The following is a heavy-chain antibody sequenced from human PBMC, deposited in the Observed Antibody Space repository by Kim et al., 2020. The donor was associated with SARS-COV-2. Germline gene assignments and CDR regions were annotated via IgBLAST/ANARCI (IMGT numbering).Heavy chain of an antibody. Sequence: GGSLRLSCVASGLTFSSTGMSWVRQAPGKGLEWVSGISANGGSIYYADSVKGRFTISRDNSKNTLYLQMNSLRAEDTAVYFCAEGFRWSDDWGHGTLDTV. CDR3: AEGFRWSDD. CDR1: GLTFSSTG. D-gene: IGHD6-13*01. V-gene: IGHV3-23*01. CDR2: ISANGGSI. J-gene: IGHJ4*01.